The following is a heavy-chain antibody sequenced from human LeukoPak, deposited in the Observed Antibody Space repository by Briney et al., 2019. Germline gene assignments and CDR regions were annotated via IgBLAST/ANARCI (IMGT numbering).Heavy chain of an antibody. CDR1: GGSISSYY. J-gene: IGHJ4*02. Sequence: SETLSLTCTVSGGSISSYYWSWIRQPPGKGLEWIGYIYYSGSTNYNPSLKSRVTISVDTSKNQFSLKLCSLTAADTAVHYCARTSYGDGGLDYWGQGTLVTVSS. CDR3: ARTSYGDGGLDY. V-gene: IGHV4-59*08. D-gene: IGHD4-17*01. CDR2: IYYSGST.